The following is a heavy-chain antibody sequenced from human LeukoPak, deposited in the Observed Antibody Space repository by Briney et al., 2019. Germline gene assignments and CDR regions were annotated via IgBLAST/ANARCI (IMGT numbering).Heavy chain of an antibody. J-gene: IGHJ4*02. Sequence: ASVKVSCKASGYTFTSNDINWVRQATGQGLEWMGWMNPNSGNTGYAQKFQGRVTMTRNTSISTAYMELSSLRSEDTAVYYCARFRRGYYPALDYWGQGTLVTVSS. V-gene: IGHV1-8*01. CDR2: MNPNSGNT. CDR3: ARFRRGYYPALDY. CDR1: GYTFTSND. D-gene: IGHD3-22*01.